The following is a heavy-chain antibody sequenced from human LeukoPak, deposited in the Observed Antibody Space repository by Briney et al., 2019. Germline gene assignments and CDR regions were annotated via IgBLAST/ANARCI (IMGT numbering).Heavy chain of an antibody. CDR3: ARVYYYGSGSPVKGPSYGMDV. V-gene: IGHV3-74*01. J-gene: IGHJ6*02. Sequence: PGGSLRLSCAASGFTFSSYWMHWVRQAPGKGLVWVSRINSDGRSTSYADSVKGRFTISRDNAKNTLYLQMNSLRAEDTAVYYCARVYYYGSGSPVKGPSYGMDVWGQGTAVTVSS. CDR1: GFTFSSYW. D-gene: IGHD3-10*01. CDR2: INSDGRST.